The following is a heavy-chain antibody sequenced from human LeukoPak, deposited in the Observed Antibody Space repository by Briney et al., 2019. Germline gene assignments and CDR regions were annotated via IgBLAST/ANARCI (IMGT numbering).Heavy chain of an antibody. CDR1: GGTFSSYA. D-gene: IGHD5-24*01. Sequence: SVKVSCKASGGTFSSYAISWVRQAPGQGLEWMGGTIPIFGTANYAQKFQGRVTITADESTSTAYMELSRLRSEDTAVYYCARIMTVKIATSSSYYGMDVWGQGTTVTVSS. CDR2: TIPIFGTA. J-gene: IGHJ6*02. CDR3: ARIMTVKIATSSSYYGMDV. V-gene: IGHV1-69*13.